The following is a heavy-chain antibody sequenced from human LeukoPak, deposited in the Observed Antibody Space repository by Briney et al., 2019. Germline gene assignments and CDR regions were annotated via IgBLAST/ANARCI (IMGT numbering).Heavy chain of an antibody. Sequence: PSETLSLTCTVSGGSISNYYWSWIRQPAGKGLEWIGRIYSSGSTNYNPSLKSRVTMSVDTSKNQFSLELSSVTAADTAVYYCARVASSSSRGYYYYYYMDVWGKGTTVTVSS. V-gene: IGHV4-4*07. D-gene: IGHD6-6*01. CDR3: ARVASSSSRGYYYYYYMDV. CDR1: GGSISNYY. CDR2: IYSSGST. J-gene: IGHJ6*03.